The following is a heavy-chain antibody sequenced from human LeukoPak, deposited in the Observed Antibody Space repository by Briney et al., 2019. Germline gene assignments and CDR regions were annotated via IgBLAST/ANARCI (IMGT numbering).Heavy chain of an antibody. CDR3: ARGVVVAGTHFDY. D-gene: IGHD1-7*01. V-gene: IGHV4-34*01. CDR1: GGSFSGYY. CDR2: INHSGST. J-gene: IGHJ4*02. Sequence: SETLSLTCAVYGGSFSGYYWSWIRQPPGKGLEWIGEINHSGSTNYNPSLKSRVTISVDTSKNQFSLKLSSVTAADTAVYYCARGVVVAGTHFDYWGQGTLVTVSS.